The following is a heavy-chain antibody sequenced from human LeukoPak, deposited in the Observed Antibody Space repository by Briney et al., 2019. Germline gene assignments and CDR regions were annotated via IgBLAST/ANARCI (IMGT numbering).Heavy chain of an antibody. CDR2: INQGGRT. J-gene: IGHJ6*03. CDR1: GGSFSDYL. CDR3: ARVKRVWFGELMTSFSYFYIDV. V-gene: IGHV4-34*01. D-gene: IGHD3-10*01. Sequence: SETLSLTCAVNGGSFSDYLWTWIRQSPGKGLEWIGEINQGGRTNFNPYLTSRVTISADRSKYHFSLTLRSVTAADTAVYYCARVKRVWFGELMTSFSYFYIDVWGRGTTVIVSS.